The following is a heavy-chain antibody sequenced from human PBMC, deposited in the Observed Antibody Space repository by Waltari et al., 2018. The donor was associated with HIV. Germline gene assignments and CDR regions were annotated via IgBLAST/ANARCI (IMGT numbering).Heavy chain of an antibody. V-gene: IGHV1-24*01. Sequence: QVQLVQSGAEVKKPGASVKVSCKVSGYTLTDLSMHWVRQAPGKGLEWMGGFDPEDGETIYAQKFQGRVTMTEDTSTDTAYMELSSLRSEDTAVYYCATSGGEGGYFPYYFDYWGQGTLVTVSS. J-gene: IGHJ4*02. CDR3: ATSGGEGGYFPYYFDY. CDR1: GYTLTDLS. CDR2: FDPEDGET. D-gene: IGHD3-22*01.